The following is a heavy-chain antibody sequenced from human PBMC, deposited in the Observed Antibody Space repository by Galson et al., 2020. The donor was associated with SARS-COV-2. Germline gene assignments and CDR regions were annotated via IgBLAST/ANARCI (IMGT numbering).Heavy chain of an antibody. Sequence: GESLKISCAASGFTFTNAWMSWVRQAPGKGLEWVGRIKNKADGGTTDYAAPVKGRFTISSDDSENTLYLQMNSLKTEDTAVYYCTVDSNAYWYFGLWGRGTRVTVSS. CDR1: GFTFTNAW. V-gene: IGHV3-15*01. CDR3: TVDSNAYWYFGL. D-gene: IGHD3-22*01. J-gene: IGHJ2*01. CDR2: IKNKADGGTT.